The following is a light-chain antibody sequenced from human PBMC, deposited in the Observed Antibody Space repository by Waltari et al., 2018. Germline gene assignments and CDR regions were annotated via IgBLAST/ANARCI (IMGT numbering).Light chain of an antibody. Sequence: QSALTQPASVSGSPGQSITISCTGTSSDVGGYNYVPWYQQHPSKAPKLMIYEVSNRPSGVSNRFSGSKSGNTASLTISGLRAEDEADYYCSSYTSSSTKVFGGGTKLTVL. V-gene: IGLV2-14*01. J-gene: IGLJ3*02. CDR1: SSDVGGYNY. CDR2: EVS. CDR3: SSYTSSSTKV.